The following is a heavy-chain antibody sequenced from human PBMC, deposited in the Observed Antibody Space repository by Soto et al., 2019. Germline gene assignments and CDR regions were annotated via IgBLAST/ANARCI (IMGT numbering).Heavy chain of an antibody. CDR2: IYYSGST. J-gene: IGHJ6*02. V-gene: IGHV4-39*01. D-gene: IGHD3-3*01. CDR1: GGSISSSSYY. CDR3: ARHSWLRTPYPDYDFWSGYYTPIYYYYGTDV. Sequence: SSETLSLTCTVSGGSISSSSYYWGWIRQPPGKGLEWSGSIYYSGSTYYNPSLKSRVTISVDTSKNQFSLKLSSVTAADTAVYYCARHSWLRTPYPDYDFWSGYYTPIYYYYGTDVWGQGTTVTVSS.